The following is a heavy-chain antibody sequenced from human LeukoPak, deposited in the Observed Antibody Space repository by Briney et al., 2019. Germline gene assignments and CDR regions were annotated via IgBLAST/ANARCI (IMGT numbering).Heavy chain of an antibody. CDR1: GGSISSYY. CDR2: IYTSGST. Sequence: SETLSLTCTVSGGSISSYYWNWIRQPAGKGLEWIGRIYTSGSTNYNPSLKSRVTMSVDTSKNQFSLKLSSVTAADSAVYYCARDQDSSSYHWFDPWGQGTLVTVSS. J-gene: IGHJ5*02. V-gene: IGHV4-4*07. CDR3: ARDQDSSSYHWFDP. D-gene: IGHD6-6*01.